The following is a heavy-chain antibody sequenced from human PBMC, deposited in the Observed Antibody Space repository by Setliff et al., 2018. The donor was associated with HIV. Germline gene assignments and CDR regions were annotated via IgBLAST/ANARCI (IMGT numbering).Heavy chain of an antibody. V-gene: IGHV4-39*07. CDR2: LSPSGTT. D-gene: IGHD4-17*01. J-gene: IGHJ4*02. CDR3: ASFFVTTVTNQDY. Sequence: NPSETLSLTCAVSGGSIRSSGYSWSWIRQPPGKGLEWIGELSPSGTTRSNPSLQSRVTISLDTSNNQFSLKLTSVTAADTAMYYCASFFVTTVTNQDYWGQGTPVTVSS. CDR1: GGSIRSSGYS.